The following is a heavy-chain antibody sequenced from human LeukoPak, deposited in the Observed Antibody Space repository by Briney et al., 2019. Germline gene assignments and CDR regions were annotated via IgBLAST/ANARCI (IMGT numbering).Heavy chain of an antibody. D-gene: IGHD3-10*01. CDR2: IIPIFGTA. J-gene: IGHJ4*02. V-gene: IGHV1-69*05. Sequence: SVKVSCKASGGTFSSYAISWVRQAPGQGLEWMGRIIPIFGTANYAQKFQGRVTITTDESTSTAYMELSSLRSEDTAVYYCARETMVWATSFDYWGQGTLVTVSS. CDR1: GGTFSSYA. CDR3: ARETMVWATSFDY.